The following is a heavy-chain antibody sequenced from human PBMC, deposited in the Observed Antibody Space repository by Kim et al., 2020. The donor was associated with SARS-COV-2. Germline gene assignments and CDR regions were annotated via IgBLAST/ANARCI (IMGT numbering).Heavy chain of an antibody. V-gene: IGHV3-30*18. J-gene: IGHJ4*02. D-gene: IGHD2-15*01. CDR3: AKDEGITDTREPPFDY. Sequence: GGSLRLSCAASGFTFSSYGMHWVRQAPGKGLEWVAVISYDGSNKYYADSVKGRFTISRDNSKNTLYLQMNSLRAEDTAVYYCAKDEGITDTREPPFDYWGQGTLVTVSS. CDR1: GFTFSSYG. CDR2: ISYDGSNK.